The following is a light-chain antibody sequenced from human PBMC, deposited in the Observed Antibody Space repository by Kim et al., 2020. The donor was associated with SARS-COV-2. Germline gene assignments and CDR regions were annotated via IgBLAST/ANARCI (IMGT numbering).Light chain of an antibody. CDR1: SSDVGGYSY. CDR2: DVS. CDR3: CSYAGSYTYV. V-gene: IGLV2-11*01. Sequence: QSALTQPRSVSGSPGQSVTISCTGTSSDVGGYSYVSWYQQHPGKAPKLMIYDVSKRPSGVPDHFSGSKSGNTASLTISGLQAEDEADYYCCSYAGSYTYVLGTGTKVTV. J-gene: IGLJ1*01.